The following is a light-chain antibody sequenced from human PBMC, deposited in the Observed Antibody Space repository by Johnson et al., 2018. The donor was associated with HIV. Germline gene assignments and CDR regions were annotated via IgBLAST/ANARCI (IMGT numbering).Light chain of an antibody. CDR1: SSNVGSSF. Sequence: QSVLTQPPSVSAAPGQTVTISCSGSSSNVGSSFVSWYRQVPGTAPKLLIYDNNKRPSGIPGRFSGSKSGPSATLGITGLQTGDEADYYCGTWDSSLSVDFVFGTWTKVTVL. V-gene: IGLV1-51*01. J-gene: IGLJ1*01. CDR3: GTWDSSLSVDFV. CDR2: DNN.